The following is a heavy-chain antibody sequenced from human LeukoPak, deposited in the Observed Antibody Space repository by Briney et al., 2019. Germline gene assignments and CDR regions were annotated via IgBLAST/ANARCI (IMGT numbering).Heavy chain of an antibody. J-gene: IGHJ3*02. D-gene: IGHD2-21*01. CDR1: GFTFSSYD. CDR2: IGTAGDT. V-gene: IGHV3-13*01. CDR3: ARVRGDSGAFDI. Sequence: PGGSLRLSCAASGFTFSSYDMHWVRQATGKGLEWVSAIGTAGDTYYPGSVKGRFTISRENAKNSLYLQMNSLRAGDTAVYYCARVRGDSGAFDIWGQGTMVTVSS.